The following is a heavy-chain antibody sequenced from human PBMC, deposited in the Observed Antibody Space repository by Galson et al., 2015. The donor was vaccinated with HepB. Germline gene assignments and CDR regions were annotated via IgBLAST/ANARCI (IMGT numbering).Heavy chain of an antibody. CDR2: IYPGDSDT. CDR1: EYNFNNYW. V-gene: IGHV5-51*03. Sequence: QSGAEVKKPGESLKISCKASEYNFNNYWIAWVRQMPGKGLDWMGSIYPGDSDTRYSPALQGQVTISADTSTRTAYLQWSSLKASDTALSYRVRRILSTRQDSGSASRGQGTLVTVSS. D-gene: IGHD3-9*01. J-gene: IGHJ4*02. CDR3: VRRILSTRQDSGSAS.